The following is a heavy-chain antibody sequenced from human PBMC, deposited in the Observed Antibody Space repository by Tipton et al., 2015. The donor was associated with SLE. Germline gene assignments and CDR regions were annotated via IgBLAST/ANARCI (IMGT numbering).Heavy chain of an antibody. V-gene: IGHV4-4*07. D-gene: IGHD7-27*01. CDR2: VHSSGST. Sequence: TLSLTCTVSGGSISSHYWSWIRQPPGKGLEWIGRVHSSGSTLYNPSLNSRVTVSVDTAKSQFSLKLTSVIAADTAVYYCARTNGGGATFFDYWGQGTLVTASS. CDR1: GGSISSHY. CDR3: ARTNGGGATFFDY. J-gene: IGHJ4*02.